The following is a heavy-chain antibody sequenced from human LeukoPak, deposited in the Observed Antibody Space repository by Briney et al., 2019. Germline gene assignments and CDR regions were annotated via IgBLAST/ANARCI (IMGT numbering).Heavy chain of an antibody. CDR2: IYTSGSI. V-gene: IGHV4-4*07. Sequence: PSETLSLTCTVSGGSISSYYWSWIRQPAGKGLEWIGRIYTSGSINYNPSLKSRVTMSVDTSKNQFSLKLSSVTAADTAVYYCARLTSSSSGSSFDYWGQGTLVTVSS. CDR3: ARLTSSSSGSSFDY. CDR1: GGSISSYY. J-gene: IGHJ4*02. D-gene: IGHD6-13*01.